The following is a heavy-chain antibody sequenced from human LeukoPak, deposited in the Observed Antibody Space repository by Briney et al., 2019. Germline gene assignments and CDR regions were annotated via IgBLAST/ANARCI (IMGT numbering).Heavy chain of an antibody. CDR3: ARAPPLAGTTRLYYYYYMDV. Sequence: SVKVSCKASGGTFSSYAISWVRQAPGQGLEWMGRIIPILGTANYAQKFQGRVTITADESTSTAYMELSSLRSEDTAVYYCARAPPLAGTTRLYYYYYMDVWGKGTTVTVSS. CDR1: GGTFSSYA. CDR2: IIPILGTA. V-gene: IGHV1-69*11. J-gene: IGHJ6*03. D-gene: IGHD1-7*01.